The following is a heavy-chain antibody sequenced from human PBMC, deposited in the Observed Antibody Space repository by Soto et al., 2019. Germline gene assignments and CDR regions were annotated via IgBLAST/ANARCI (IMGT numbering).Heavy chain of an antibody. Sequence: SETLSLTCTVSGCSISSGGYYWTWIRQPPGTGLEWIGEINHSGSTNYNPSLKSRVTISVDTSKNQFSLKLSSATAADTAVYYCARHGGSYSFDYWGQGTLVTVSS. CDR2: INHSGST. CDR1: GCSISSGGYY. V-gene: IGHV4-39*01. J-gene: IGHJ4*02. CDR3: ARHGGSYSFDY. D-gene: IGHD1-26*01.